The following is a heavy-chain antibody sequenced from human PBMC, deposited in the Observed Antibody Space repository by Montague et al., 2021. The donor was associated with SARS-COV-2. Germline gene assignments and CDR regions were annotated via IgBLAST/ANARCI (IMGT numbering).Heavy chain of an antibody. J-gene: IGHJ4*02. V-gene: IGHV4-4*02. D-gene: IGHD6-19*01. CDR2: IYHSGST. CDR3: ARTGYSGGWHSFDY. CDR1: GGSISSINW. Sequence: SETLSLTCVVSGGSISSINWWSWVSQPPGKGLEWIGEIYHSGSTNYNSSLKSRVIISVDKSKNQFSLKLSSVTAADTAVYYCARTGYSGGWHSFDYWGQGTLVTVSS.